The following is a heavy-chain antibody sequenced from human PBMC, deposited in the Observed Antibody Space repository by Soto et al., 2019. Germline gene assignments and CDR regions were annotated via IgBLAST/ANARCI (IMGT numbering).Heavy chain of an antibody. CDR3: ATSYGSGYRAFDY. CDR2: VNPILSMS. Sequence: QVQLVQSGAEVKRPGSSVKVSCKASGDTFSFYSINWVRQAPGLGLEWIGRVNPILSMSNYAQRFQGRVTMTADKSTSTAYMELSGLRSEDTAMYYWATSYGSGYRAFDYWGQGALVTVSS. J-gene: IGHJ4*02. V-gene: IGHV1-69*04. D-gene: IGHD3-10*01. CDR1: GDTFSFYS.